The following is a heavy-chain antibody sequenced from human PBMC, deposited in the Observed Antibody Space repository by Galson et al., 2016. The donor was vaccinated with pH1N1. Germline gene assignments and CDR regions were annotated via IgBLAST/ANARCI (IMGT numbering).Heavy chain of an antibody. D-gene: IGHD3-10*01. CDR3: ATGSVNSWFDP. CDR1: GYTFIVYY. J-gene: IGHJ5*02. CDR2: INPSNGAT. V-gene: IGHV1-2*02. Sequence: SVKVSCKASGYTFIVYYMHWVRQAPGHGLEWMGWINPSNGATKYAQNFQSRVTLTRDTSINTAYMELSSLTSDDTALYYCATGSVNSWFDPWGQGTLVTVAS.